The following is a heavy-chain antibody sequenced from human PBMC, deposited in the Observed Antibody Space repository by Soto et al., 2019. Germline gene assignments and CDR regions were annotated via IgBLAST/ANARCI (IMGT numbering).Heavy chain of an antibody. V-gene: IGHV4-39*01. J-gene: IGHJ4*02. CDR3: ARVFVGGKSDFDY. D-gene: IGHD2-15*01. CDR1: GGSISIGTDY. Sequence: SETLSLTCDVSGGSISIGTDYWGWIRQPPGKGLEWIGNIHYSGSASYNPSLKSRVTISVDTSKNQVSLKLSSVTAADTAVYNCARVFVGGKSDFDYWGQGTLVTVSS. CDR2: IHYSGSA.